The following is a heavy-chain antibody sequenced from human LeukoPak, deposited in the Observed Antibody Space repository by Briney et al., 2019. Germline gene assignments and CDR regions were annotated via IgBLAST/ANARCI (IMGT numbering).Heavy chain of an antibody. CDR3: ARDRRVVVGATSAFDY. CDR1: GYTFTGYY. V-gene: IGHV1-2*02. D-gene: IGHD1-26*01. CDR2: INPNSGGT. Sequence: GASVKVSCKASGYTFTGYYMHWVRQAPGQGLEWMGWINPNSGGTNYAQKFQGRVTMTRDTSISTAYMELSRLRSDDTAVYYCARDRRVVVGATSAFDYWGQGTLVTVSS. J-gene: IGHJ4*02.